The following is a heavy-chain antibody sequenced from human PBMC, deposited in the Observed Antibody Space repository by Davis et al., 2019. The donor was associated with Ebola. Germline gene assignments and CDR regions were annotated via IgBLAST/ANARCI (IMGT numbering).Heavy chain of an antibody. J-gene: IGHJ3*02. D-gene: IGHD6-13*01. CDR2: VDPRDSYA. Sequence: KVSCKASGYSFTSNWISWVRQMPGKGLEWMGRVDPRDSYANYSPSFQGHVTISTDKSISTAYLQWSSLKASDTAIYYCVRAGSSWYGDDAFDIWGQGTMVTVSS. CDR1: GYSFTSNW. CDR3: VRAGSSWYGDDAFDI. V-gene: IGHV5-10-1*01.